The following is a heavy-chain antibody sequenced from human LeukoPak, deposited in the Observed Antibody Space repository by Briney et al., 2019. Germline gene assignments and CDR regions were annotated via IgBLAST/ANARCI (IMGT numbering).Heavy chain of an antibody. V-gene: IGHV4-31*03. CDR3: ARDIVVVPAASDNWFDP. CDR2: NYYSGST. Sequence: SQTLSLTCTVSGGSISSGGYYWSWIRQHPGKGLEWIGYNYYSGSTYYNPSLKSRVTISVDTSKNQFSLKLSSVTAADTAVYYCARDIVVVPAASDNWFDPWGQGSLVTVSS. J-gene: IGHJ5*02. CDR1: GGSISSGGYY. D-gene: IGHD2-2*01.